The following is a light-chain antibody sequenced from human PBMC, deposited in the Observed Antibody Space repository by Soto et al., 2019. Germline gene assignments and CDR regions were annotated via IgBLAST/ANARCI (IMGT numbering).Light chain of an antibody. CDR1: QSVSSSY. V-gene: IGKV3-20*01. Sequence: EIVLTQSPGTLSLSPGERATLSCRASQSVSSSYLAWYQQKPGQAPRLLIYGASSRATGIPDRFCGSGSGTDFTLTISRLEAEDFAVYYCQQYGSSPRFFGQGTKLEIK. CDR2: GAS. CDR3: QQYGSSPRF. J-gene: IGKJ2*01.